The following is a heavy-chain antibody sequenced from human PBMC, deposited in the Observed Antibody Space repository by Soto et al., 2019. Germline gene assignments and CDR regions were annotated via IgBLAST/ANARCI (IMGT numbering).Heavy chain of an antibody. CDR1: GYTFTSYA. CDR2: IKAGNGNT. J-gene: IGHJ4*02. D-gene: IGHD2-21*02. V-gene: IGHV1-3*05. Sequence: QVQLVQSGAEEKKPGASVKVSCKASGYTFTSYAMHWVRQAPGQRLEWMVWIKAGNGNTNYSQKCQGRITITRDTPASTAYMELSSLRSEDTAVYYCARAWVVVTAPDYWGKGTLGTVSS. CDR3: ARAWVVVTAPDY.